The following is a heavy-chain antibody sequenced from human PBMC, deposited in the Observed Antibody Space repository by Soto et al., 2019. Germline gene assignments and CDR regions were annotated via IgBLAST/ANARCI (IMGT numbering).Heavy chain of an antibody. CDR3: AKIGPYYDLNWFDP. J-gene: IGHJ5*02. D-gene: IGHD3-3*01. Sequence: EVQLLESGGGLAQPGGSLRLSCAASGFTFRDYGMTWVRQAPGKGLEWVSLISGGGGSTYYADSVKGRFTISRDNSKNTLYLQMNSLRAEDTAVYHCAKIGPYYDLNWFDPWGQGTLVLVSS. CDR1: GFTFRDYG. V-gene: IGHV3-23*01. CDR2: ISGGGGST.